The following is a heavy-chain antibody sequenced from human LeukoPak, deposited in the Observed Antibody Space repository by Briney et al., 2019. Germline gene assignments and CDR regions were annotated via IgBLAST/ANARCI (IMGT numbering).Heavy chain of an antibody. J-gene: IGHJ4*02. Sequence: PGGSLRLSCVASGFTFSSYGMHWVRQAPGKGLEWVAVISYDGSNKYYADSVKGRFTISRDNSMNTLYLQMNSLRAEDTAVYYCAKPGYSHDLVRNFDYWGQGILVTVSS. CDR2: ISYDGSNK. CDR1: GFTFSSYG. D-gene: IGHD5-18*01. V-gene: IGHV3-30*18. CDR3: AKPGYSHDLVRNFDY.